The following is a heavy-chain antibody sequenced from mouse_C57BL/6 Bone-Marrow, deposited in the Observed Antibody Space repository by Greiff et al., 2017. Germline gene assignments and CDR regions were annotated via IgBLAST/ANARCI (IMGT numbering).Heavy chain of an antibody. Sequence: EVKVVESGGGLVKPGGSLKLSCAASGFTFSDYGMHWVRQAPEKGLEWVAYISSGSSTIYYADTVKGRFTISRDNAKNTLFLQMTRLRSEDTAMYYCARVPYDFYYFDYWGQGTTLTVSS. CDR1: GFTFSDYG. J-gene: IGHJ2*01. V-gene: IGHV5-17*01. CDR2: ISSGSSTI. CDR3: ARVPYDFYYFDY. D-gene: IGHD2-4*01.